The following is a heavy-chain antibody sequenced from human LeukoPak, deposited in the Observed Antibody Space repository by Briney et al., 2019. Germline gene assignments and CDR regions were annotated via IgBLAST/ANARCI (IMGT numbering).Heavy chain of an antibody. Sequence: GGSLRLSCAASGFTFSSYWMHWVRQAPGKGLVWVSRISTDGSSTSYADSMKGRFTISRDNADNTLNLQMNTLRAEDTAVYYCARGNNRFDYWGQGTLVTVSS. J-gene: IGHJ4*02. CDR1: GFTFSSYW. CDR2: ISTDGSST. CDR3: ARGNNRFDY. V-gene: IGHV3-74*01. D-gene: IGHD1/OR15-1a*01.